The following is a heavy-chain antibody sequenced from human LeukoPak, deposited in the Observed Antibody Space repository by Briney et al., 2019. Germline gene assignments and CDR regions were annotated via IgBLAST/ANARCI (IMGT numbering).Heavy chain of an antibody. D-gene: IGHD5-18*01. CDR2: INHSGST. Sequence: SETMSLTCAVYGGSFSGYYWSWIRQPPGKGLEWIGEINHSGSTNYNPSLKSRVTISVDTSKNQFSLKLSSVTAADTAVYYCARRGYSYGPRVFGYWGQGTLVTVSS. CDR1: GGSFSGYY. V-gene: IGHV4-34*01. CDR3: ARRGYSYGPRVFGY. J-gene: IGHJ4*02.